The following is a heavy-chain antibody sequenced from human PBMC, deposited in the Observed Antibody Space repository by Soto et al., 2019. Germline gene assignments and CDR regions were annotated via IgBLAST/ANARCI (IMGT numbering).Heavy chain of an antibody. J-gene: IGHJ4*02. Sequence: PSETLSLTCAASGYTFSSGSYWAWLRPPPRKLQEWTGSIDHSGTTYYTPSLKSRVTISVDTSRNNFSLKLSSVTAADSAVYYFASTDNFGYYPYLGQGTLVTVSS. D-gene: IGHD3-3*01. CDR1: GYTFSSGSY. CDR2: IDHSGTT. CDR3: ASTDNFGYYPY. V-gene: IGHV4-38-2*01.